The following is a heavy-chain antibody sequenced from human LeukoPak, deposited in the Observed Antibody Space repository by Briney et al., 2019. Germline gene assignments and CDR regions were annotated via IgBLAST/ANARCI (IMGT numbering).Heavy chain of an antibody. Sequence: PGGSLRLSCAASGFTFSSYSMNWVRQAPGKGLEWVSSISGSSNYIFYADSVKGRFTISRDNAKNSLYLQMNSLRAEDTAVYYCARAIVGATTGVAFDIWGQGTMVTVSS. CDR3: ARAIVGATTGVAFDI. CDR1: GFTFSSYS. V-gene: IGHV3-21*04. D-gene: IGHD1-26*01. CDR2: ISGSSNYI. J-gene: IGHJ3*02.